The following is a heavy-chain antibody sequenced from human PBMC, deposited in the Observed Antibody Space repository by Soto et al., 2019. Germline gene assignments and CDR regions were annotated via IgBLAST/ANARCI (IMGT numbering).Heavy chain of an antibody. CDR3: ARDLSGWYVWEVTPKNGMDV. CDR1: GFTFSSYA. D-gene: IGHD6-19*01. V-gene: IGHV3-30-3*01. J-gene: IGHJ6*02. CDR2: ISYDGSNK. Sequence: GGSLRLSCAASGFTFSSYAMHWVRQAPGKGLEWVAVISYDGSNKYYADSVKGRFTISRDNSKNTLYLQMNSLRAEDTAVYYCARDLSGWYVWEVTPKNGMDVWGQGTTVTVSS.